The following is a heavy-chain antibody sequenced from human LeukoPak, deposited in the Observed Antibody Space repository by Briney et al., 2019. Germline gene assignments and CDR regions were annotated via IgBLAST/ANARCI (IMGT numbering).Heavy chain of an antibody. J-gene: IGHJ4*02. Sequence: GGSLRLSCAASGFTFDDYGMSWVRQAPGKGLEWVSGINWNGGSTGYADSVKGRFTISRDNSKNTLYLQMNSLRAEDTAVYYCANLPVVIATYWGQGTLVTVSS. D-gene: IGHD2-21*01. CDR1: GFTFDDYG. V-gene: IGHV3-20*04. CDR3: ANLPVVIATY. CDR2: INWNGGST.